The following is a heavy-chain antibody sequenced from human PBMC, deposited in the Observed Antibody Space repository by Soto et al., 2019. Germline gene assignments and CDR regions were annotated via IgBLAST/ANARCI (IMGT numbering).Heavy chain of an antibody. CDR2: LSNNGHT. D-gene: IGHD3-10*01. CDR3: ARHGGSMAFYQDFDY. CDR1: GASINNYY. V-gene: IGHV4-59*08. Sequence: SETLSLTCTVSGASINNYYWNWIRQPPGKGLEWIGYLSNNGHTGSNPSLESRVTMSLGTSKNQFSLRLTSVTAADSAVYYCARHGGSMAFYQDFDYWGQGTLVTVSS. J-gene: IGHJ4*02.